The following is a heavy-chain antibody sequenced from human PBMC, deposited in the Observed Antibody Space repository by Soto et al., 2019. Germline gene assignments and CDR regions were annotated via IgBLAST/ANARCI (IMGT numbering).Heavy chain of an antibody. CDR1: GFTFSSYA. Sequence: GGSLRLSCAASGFTFSSYAMSWVRQAPGKGLEWVSAISGSGGSTYYADSVKGRFTISRDNSKNTLYLQMNSLRAEDTAIYYCAKVLRFLEWYDAFDIWGQGTMVTVSS. CDR3: AKVLRFLEWYDAFDI. D-gene: IGHD3-3*01. V-gene: IGHV3-23*01. J-gene: IGHJ3*02. CDR2: ISGSGGST.